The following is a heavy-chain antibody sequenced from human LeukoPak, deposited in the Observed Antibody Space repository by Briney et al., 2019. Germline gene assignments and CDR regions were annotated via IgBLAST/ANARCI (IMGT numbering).Heavy chain of an antibody. CDR1: GFTFDDYA. Sequence: GGSLRLSCAASGFTFDDYAMHWVRQAPGKGLEWVSGISWNSGSIGYADSVKGRFTISRDNAKNSLYLQMNSLRAEDTALYYCAKAGYYYDSSGHKGAFDIWGQGTMVTVSS. D-gene: IGHD3-22*01. V-gene: IGHV3-9*01. CDR3: AKAGYYYDSSGHKGAFDI. CDR2: ISWNSGSI. J-gene: IGHJ3*02.